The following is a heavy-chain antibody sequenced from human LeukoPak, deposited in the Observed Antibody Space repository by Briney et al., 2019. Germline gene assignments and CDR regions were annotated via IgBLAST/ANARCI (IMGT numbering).Heavy chain of an antibody. D-gene: IGHD3-10*01. CDR3: ARKPFYGSGIGH. CDR1: GFTFSSYE. Sequence: GGSVRLSCAASGFTFSSYEMNWIRQAPGKGLEWVSYISSSGSTIYYADSVKGRFTISRDNAKNSLYLQMNSLRAEDTAVYYCARKPFYGSGIGHWGQGTLVTVSS. CDR2: ISSSGSTI. J-gene: IGHJ4*02. V-gene: IGHV3-48*03.